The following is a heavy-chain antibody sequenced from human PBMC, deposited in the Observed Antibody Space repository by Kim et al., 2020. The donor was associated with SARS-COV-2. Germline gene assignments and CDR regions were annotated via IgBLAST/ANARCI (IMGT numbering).Heavy chain of an antibody. CDR3: ARDMNYYDSSGYYSAFDI. D-gene: IGHD3-22*01. J-gene: IGHJ3*02. V-gene: IGHV3-48*04. Sequence: GGSLRLSCAASGFTFSSYSMNWVRQAPGKGLEWVSYISSSSSTIYYADSVKGRFTISRDNAKNSLYLQMNSLRAEDTAVYYCARDMNYYDSSGYYSAFDIWGQGTMVTVSS. CDR1: GFTFSSYS. CDR2: ISSSSSTI.